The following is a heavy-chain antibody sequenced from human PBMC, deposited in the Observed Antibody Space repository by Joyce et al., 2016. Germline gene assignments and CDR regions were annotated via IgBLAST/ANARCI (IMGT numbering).Heavy chain of an antibody. V-gene: IGHV3-21*01. J-gene: IGHJ6*02. CDR3: ARGGISYYYAMDV. Sequence: QLVESGGGVVKAGGSLRLSCEASGSTFSSSSMSWFRQAPGKGREWVAAISATSYYRFHAETVRGRFTVSRDNAKKTLYLQMNSLRAEDSAVFYCARGGISYYYAMDVWGQGTTVTVSS. CDR2: ISATSYYR. CDR1: GSTFSSSS. D-gene: IGHD3-16*01.